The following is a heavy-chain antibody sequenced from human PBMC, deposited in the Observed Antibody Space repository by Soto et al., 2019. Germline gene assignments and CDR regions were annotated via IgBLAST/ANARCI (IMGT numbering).Heavy chain of an antibody. V-gene: IGHV3-53*01. D-gene: IGHD2-2*01. CDR2: IYTAGGT. J-gene: IGHJ5*02. CDR3: ARALPVAKGGFDP. Sequence: PGGSVRLSCASSGFTVSNTYMTWVRQPPGKGLECVSVIYTAGGTNYADSVKGRFIISRDNSKNTLYLQMNSLRAEDTAVYYCARALPVAKGGFDPWGQGTLVTVSS. CDR1: GFTVSNTY.